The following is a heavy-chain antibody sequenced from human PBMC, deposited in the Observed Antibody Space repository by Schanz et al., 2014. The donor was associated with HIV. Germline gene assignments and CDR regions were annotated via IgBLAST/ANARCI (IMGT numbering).Heavy chain of an antibody. D-gene: IGHD6-19*01. CDR3: ARGGSGWYGYEGFDY. CDR2: IMPILGTA. V-gene: IGHV1-69*01. CDR1: GGAFSSYA. Sequence: QVQLVQSGAEVKKPGSSVKVSCKASGGAFSSYAISWVRPAPGQGLEWMGGIMPILGTANYAQKLQGRVTITADESTSTAYMELSSLRSDETAIYYCARGGSGWYGYEGFDYWGQGTLVTVSS. J-gene: IGHJ4*02.